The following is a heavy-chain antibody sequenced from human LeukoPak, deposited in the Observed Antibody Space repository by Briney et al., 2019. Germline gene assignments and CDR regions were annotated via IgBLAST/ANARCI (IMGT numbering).Heavy chain of an antibody. Sequence: GGSLRLSCAASGFTFSDYYMSWIREAPGKGLEWLSYINIGGTNTHYADSVKGRFTISRDNAKKSLYLEMTNLRAEDTAVYYCATDGTGFDTWGQGVLVTVSS. CDR1: GFTFSDYY. CDR3: ATDGTGFDT. CDR2: INIGGTNT. V-gene: IGHV3-11*01. J-gene: IGHJ5*02.